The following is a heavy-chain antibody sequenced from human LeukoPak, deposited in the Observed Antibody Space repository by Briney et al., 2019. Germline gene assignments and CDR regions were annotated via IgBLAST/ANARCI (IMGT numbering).Heavy chain of an antibody. CDR2: IHIYRGNT. Sequence: ASVKVSCKASGYSSSNYGISWVRQAPGQGLEWMGWIHIYRGNTNHAQKFQGRVTMTTDTSTSTVYMEVRGLRSDDTAVYYCARGPVSTVTMGYYYYMDVWGKGTTVTVSS. V-gene: IGHV1-18*01. J-gene: IGHJ6*03. CDR1: GYSSSNYG. CDR3: ARGPVSTVTMGYYYYMDV. D-gene: IGHD4-11*01.